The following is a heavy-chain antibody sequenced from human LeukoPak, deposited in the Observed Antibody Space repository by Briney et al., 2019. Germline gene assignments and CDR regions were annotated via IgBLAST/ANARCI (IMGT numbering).Heavy chain of an antibody. V-gene: IGHV3-23*01. CDR2: ISGSGGST. Sequence: GGSLRLSCAASGFTFSSYAMSWVRQAPGKGLEWVSAISGSGGSTYYADSVKGRFTISTDNSKNTLYLQMNSLRAEDTAVYYCAKGRQWLVLIDYWGQGTLVTVSS. D-gene: IGHD6-19*01. J-gene: IGHJ4*02. CDR1: GFTFSSYA. CDR3: AKGRQWLVLIDY.